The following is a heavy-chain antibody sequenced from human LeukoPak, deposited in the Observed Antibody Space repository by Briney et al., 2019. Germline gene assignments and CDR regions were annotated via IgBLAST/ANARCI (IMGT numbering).Heavy chain of an antibody. D-gene: IGHD3-10*01. V-gene: IGHV3-21*01. CDR1: GFTFSSYS. CDR2: ISSSSSYI. Sequence: GGSLRLSCAASGFTFSSYSMNWVRQAPGKGLEWVSSISSSSSYIYYADSVKGRFTISRDNAKNSLYLQMNSLRAEDTAVYYCWVRAGSYPGWYYFDYWGQGTLVTVSS. J-gene: IGHJ4*02. CDR3: WVRAGSYPGWYYFDY.